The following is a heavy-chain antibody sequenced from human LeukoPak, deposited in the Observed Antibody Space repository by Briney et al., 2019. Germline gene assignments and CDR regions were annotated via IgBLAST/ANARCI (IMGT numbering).Heavy chain of an antibody. CDR2: IIPILGTA. V-gene: IGHV1-69*13. J-gene: IGHJ4*02. D-gene: IGHD3-22*01. Sequence: SVKVSCKASGGTFSSYAISWVRQAPGQGLEWMGGIIPILGTANYAQKFQGRVTITADESTSTAYMELSSLRSEDTAVYYCARCPAYYYDSRFDYWAREPWSPSPQ. CDR3: ARCPAYYYDSRFDY. CDR1: GGTFSSYA.